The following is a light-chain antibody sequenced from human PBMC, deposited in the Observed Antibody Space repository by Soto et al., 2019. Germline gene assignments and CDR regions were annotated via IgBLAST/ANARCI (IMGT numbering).Light chain of an antibody. V-gene: IGKV1-39*01. J-gene: IGKJ2*01. Sequence: DIQMTQSPSSLSASVGDRVTITCRASQSISTYLNWYQQKPGKAPKLLIYAASSLQSGVPSRFSGSGSGTDFTLTISSLQPEHFATYYCQQSYSTLPYTFGQGTKLEIK. CDR1: QSISTY. CDR2: AAS. CDR3: QQSYSTLPYT.